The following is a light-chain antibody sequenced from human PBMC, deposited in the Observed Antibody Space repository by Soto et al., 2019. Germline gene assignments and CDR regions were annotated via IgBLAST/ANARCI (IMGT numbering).Light chain of an antibody. CDR1: QSITGR. Sequence: DIQMTQSPSTLSASVGDRVTITCRASQSITGRLAWFQQKPGKAPKLLISKASSLQSGVPSRFSGSGSRTEFTLTISSLQPDDFATYHREQYNHYSRWTCGQVTNVDIK. V-gene: IGKV1-5*03. CDR3: EQYNHYSRWT. CDR2: KAS. J-gene: IGKJ1*01.